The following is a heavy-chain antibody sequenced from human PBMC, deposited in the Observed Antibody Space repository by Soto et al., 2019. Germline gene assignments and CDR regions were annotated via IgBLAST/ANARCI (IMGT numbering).Heavy chain of an antibody. CDR2: TYYRSKWYN. CDR1: GDSVSSKTAA. D-gene: IGHD2-8*01. Sequence: QVQLQQSGPGLVKPSQTLSLTCAISGDSVSSKTAAWNWIRQSPSRGLEWLGRTYYRSKWYNDYAVTVKRPRPTNTDTTKPPLPQQPNSVTPEDTAVYDSATDLPAFTKDDAFDIWGQGTMVTVSS. CDR3: ATDLPAFTKDDAFDI. J-gene: IGHJ3*02. V-gene: IGHV6-1*01.